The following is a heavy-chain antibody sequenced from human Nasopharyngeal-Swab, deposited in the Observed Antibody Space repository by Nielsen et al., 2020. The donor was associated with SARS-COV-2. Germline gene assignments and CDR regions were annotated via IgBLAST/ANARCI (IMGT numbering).Heavy chain of an antibody. V-gene: IGHV4-59*01. J-gene: IGHJ6*03. CDR3: ARLVPYYYYYMDV. D-gene: IGHD3-10*01. Sequence: SETLSLTCTVSGGSISSYYWSWIRQPPGKGLEWIGYIYYSGSTNYNPSLKSRFTISVDTSKNQFSLKLSSVTAADTAVYYCARLVPYYYYYMDVWGKGTTVTVSS. CDR1: GGSISSYY. CDR2: IYYSGST.